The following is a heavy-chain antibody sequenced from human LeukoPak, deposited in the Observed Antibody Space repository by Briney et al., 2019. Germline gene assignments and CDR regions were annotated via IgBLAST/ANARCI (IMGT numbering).Heavy chain of an antibody. CDR3: ANSFWRTDDY. V-gene: IGHV3-23*01. CDR1: GFTFSSYA. D-gene: IGHD3-3*01. CDR2: ISGSGGST. J-gene: IGHJ4*02. Sequence: PGGSLRLSCAASGFTFSSYAMSGVRQAPGKGLEGVSAISGSGGSTYYADSVKGRFTISRDNSKNTLYLQMNSLRAEDTAVYYCANSFWRTDDYWGQGTLVTVSS.